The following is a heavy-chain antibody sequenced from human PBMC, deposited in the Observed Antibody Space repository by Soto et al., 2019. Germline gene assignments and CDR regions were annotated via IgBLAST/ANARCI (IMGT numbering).Heavy chain of an antibody. CDR1: GGSFTSNNW. D-gene: IGHD1-7*01. CDR3: ASRDPGTSVDY. V-gene: IGHV4-4*02. J-gene: IGHJ4*02. Sequence: QVQLQESGPGLVKPSGTLSLTCAVSGGSFTSNNWCTWVRQPPGQGLEWIGEIYRTGRTNYNPSLKSRVTISLDKSENQFSLKVTSLTAADTAVYYCASRDPGTSVDYWGQGTLVTVSS. CDR2: IYRTGRT.